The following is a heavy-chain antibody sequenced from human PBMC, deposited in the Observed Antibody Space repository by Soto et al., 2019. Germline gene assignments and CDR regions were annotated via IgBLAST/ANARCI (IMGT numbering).Heavy chain of an antibody. V-gene: IGHV4-39*01. Sequence: SETLSLTCPVSGGSISSSSYYWGWIRQPPGKGLEWIGSIYYSGSTYYNPSLKSRVTISVYTSKNQFSLKLSSVTAADTAVYYCASIGSGWVTFDYWGQGTLVTVSS. D-gene: IGHD6-19*01. CDR2: IYYSGST. CDR3: ASIGSGWVTFDY. J-gene: IGHJ4*02. CDR1: GGSISSSSYY.